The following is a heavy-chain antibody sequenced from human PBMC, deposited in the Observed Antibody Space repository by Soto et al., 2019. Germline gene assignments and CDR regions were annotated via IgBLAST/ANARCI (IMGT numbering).Heavy chain of an antibody. D-gene: IGHD1-26*01. CDR2: IIPIFGTA. CDR1: GGTFSSYS. Sequence: QVQLVQSGAEVKKPGSSVKVSCKASGGTFSSYSINWVRQAPGQGLEWMGEIIPIFGTANYAQKFQGRGTITADESTSTAYMELSSMRSEDTAVYYCARDGGRHSGGIDYWGQRTLVTVSS. CDR3: ARDGGRHSGGIDY. V-gene: IGHV1-69*01. J-gene: IGHJ4*02.